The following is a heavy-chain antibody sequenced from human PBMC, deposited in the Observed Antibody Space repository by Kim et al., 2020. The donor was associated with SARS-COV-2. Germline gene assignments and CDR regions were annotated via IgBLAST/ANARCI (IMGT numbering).Heavy chain of an antibody. Sequence: GGSLRLSCAASGFTVSSNYMSWVRQAPGKGLEWVSVIYSGGSTYYADSVKGRFTISRDNSKNTLYLQMNSLRAEDTAVYYCARALTQRGVMYGILTGYYYYYYMDVWGKGTTVTVSS. CDR3: ARALTQRGVMYGILTGYYYYYYMDV. V-gene: IGHV3-66*01. J-gene: IGHJ6*03. D-gene: IGHD3-9*01. CDR2: IYSGGST. CDR1: GFTVSSNY.